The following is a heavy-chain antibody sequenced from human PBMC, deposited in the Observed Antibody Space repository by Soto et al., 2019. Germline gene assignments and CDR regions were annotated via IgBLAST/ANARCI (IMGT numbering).Heavy chain of an antibody. CDR2: ISSSSSYI. V-gene: IGHV3-21*01. Sequence: GGSLRLSCAASGFTFSSYSMNWVRQAPGKGLEWVSSISSSSSYIYYADSVKGRFTISRDNAKNSLYLQMNSLRAEDTAVYYCARVEGHYDFWSAEDYWGQGTLVTVSS. CDR3: ARVEGHYDFWSAEDY. CDR1: GFTFSSYS. J-gene: IGHJ4*02. D-gene: IGHD3-3*01.